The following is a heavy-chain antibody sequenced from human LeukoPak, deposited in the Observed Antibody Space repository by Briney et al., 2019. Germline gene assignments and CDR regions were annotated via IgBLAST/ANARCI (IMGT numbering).Heavy chain of an antibody. V-gene: IGHV4-4*07. J-gene: IGHJ4*02. Sequence: SDTLSLTCTVSGGSISIHYWSWIRQPAGKGLERIGRISTTGSTNYNPSIKSRVTMSVDTSKNQLSLKLNSVTAADTAVYYCAREVEMARQFDYWGQGTLVTVSS. D-gene: IGHD5-24*01. CDR1: GGSISIHY. CDR3: AREVEMARQFDY. CDR2: ISTTGST.